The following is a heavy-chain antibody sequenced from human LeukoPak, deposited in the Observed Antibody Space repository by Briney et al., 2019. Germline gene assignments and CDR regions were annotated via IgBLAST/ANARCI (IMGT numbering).Heavy chain of an antibody. CDR3: ARGYGSHTWTPNDAFDI. CDR1: GYTFTGYY. J-gene: IGHJ3*02. Sequence: ASVKVSCTASGYTFTGYYMHWARQAPGQGLEWMGIINPSGGSTSYAQKFQGRVTMTRDTSTSTVYMELSSLRSEDTAVYYCARGYGSHTWTPNDAFDIWGQGTMVTVSS. CDR2: INPSGGST. V-gene: IGHV1-46*01. D-gene: IGHD1-26*01.